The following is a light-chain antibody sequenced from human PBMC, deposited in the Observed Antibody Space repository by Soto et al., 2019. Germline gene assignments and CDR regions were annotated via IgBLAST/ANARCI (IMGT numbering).Light chain of an antibody. CDR1: SPNIGSYA. J-gene: IGLJ2*01. V-gene: IGLV1-44*01. CDR3: AVWDDSLGGRA. CDR2: GQS. Sequence: QSVLTQPPSASGTPGQRVIISCSGSSPNIGSYAVTWYRQLPGTAPKLLIYGQSQRPSGVPDRFSGSKSGTSASLAISGLQSEDEADYYCAVWDDSLGGRAFGGGTQLTVL.